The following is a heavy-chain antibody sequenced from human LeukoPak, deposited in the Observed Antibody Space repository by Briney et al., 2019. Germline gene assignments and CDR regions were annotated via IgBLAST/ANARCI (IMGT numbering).Heavy chain of an antibody. V-gene: IGHV3-33*01. D-gene: IGHD1-1*01. CDR1: GFTFSIYG. CDR2: IWYDGSNK. CDR3: ARYNWNDDYYYGMDV. J-gene: IGHJ6*02. Sequence: GGSLRLSCAASGFTFSIYGMHWVRQAPGKGLEWVAVIWYDGSNKYSADSVKGRFTISRDNSENTLYLQMNSLRAEDTAVYYCARYNWNDDYYYGMDVWGQGTTVTVSS.